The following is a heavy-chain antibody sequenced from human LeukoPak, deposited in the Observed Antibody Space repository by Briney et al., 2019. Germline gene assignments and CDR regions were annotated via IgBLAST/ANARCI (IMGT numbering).Heavy chain of an antibody. Sequence: SETLSLTCTISGGSISNYFWSWVRQPAGKGLEWIGRIYTSGFTNYNPSLKSRVTMSVDTSKNQFFLRLSSVAAADTAVYYCARDHLGSMIVAGYYMDVWGKGTTVTVSS. V-gene: IGHV4-4*07. J-gene: IGHJ6*03. D-gene: IGHD3-22*01. CDR1: GGSISNYF. CDR3: ARDHLGSMIVAGYYMDV. CDR2: IYTSGFT.